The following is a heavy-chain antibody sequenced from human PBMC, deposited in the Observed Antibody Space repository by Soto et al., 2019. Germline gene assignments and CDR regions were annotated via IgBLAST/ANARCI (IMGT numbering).Heavy chain of an antibody. D-gene: IGHD6-6*01. Sequence: ASVKVSCKASGCTFTSYAISWVRQAPGQGLEWMGWISTSSHRANYAQKFQDRVTMTTDTSASTAYLELRSLRSDDTAVYYCARDYPYSTSSVYDWFDPWGQGTLVTVSS. V-gene: IGHV1-18*04. CDR1: GCTFTSYA. CDR2: ISTSSHRA. J-gene: IGHJ5*02. CDR3: ARDYPYSTSSVYDWFDP.